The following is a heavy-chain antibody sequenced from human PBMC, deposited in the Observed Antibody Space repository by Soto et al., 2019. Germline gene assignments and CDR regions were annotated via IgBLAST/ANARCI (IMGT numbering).Heavy chain of an antibody. V-gene: IGHV3-11*01. D-gene: IGHD2-8*01. J-gene: IGHJ4*02. CDR3: ASGKWSLGY. CDR2: ISNSDYTT. Sequence: GRSLRLSCVPSWITLSENYMTWIRQAPGEGLEWLSYISNSDYTTYYADSVKGRFTISRDNAKNSLYLQLNGLRVEDTAVYYCASGKWSLGYWVQGILVTVSS. CDR1: WITLSENY.